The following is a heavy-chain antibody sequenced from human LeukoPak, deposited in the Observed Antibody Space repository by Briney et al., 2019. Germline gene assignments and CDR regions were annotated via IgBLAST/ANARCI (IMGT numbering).Heavy chain of an antibody. D-gene: IGHD3-10*01. CDR2: ISYDGSNK. CDR1: GFTFSSYA. J-gene: IGHJ5*02. Sequence: GRSLRLSCAASGFTFSSYAMHWVRQAPGKGLEWVAVISYDGSNKYYADSVKGRFTISRDNSKNTLYLQMNSLRAEDTAVYYCAREVSMVRRGNWFDPWGQGTLVTVSS. V-gene: IGHV3-30-3*01. CDR3: AREVSMVRRGNWFDP.